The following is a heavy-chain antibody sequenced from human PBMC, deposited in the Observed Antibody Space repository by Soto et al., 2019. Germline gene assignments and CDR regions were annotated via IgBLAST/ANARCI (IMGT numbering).Heavy chain of an antibody. D-gene: IGHD6-13*01. Sequence: QVQLQESGPGLVKPSQTLSLTCTVSGGPVINGDSYLNWIRQHPEKGLEWMGYINYRGTTNYNAVLKRRILKSVDTSKNQFSLRLTSVAAADTAVYYCARDAPGAAPYRGQGTLVTVSS. V-gene: IGHV4-31*03. CDR3: ARDAPGAAPY. J-gene: IGHJ4*02. CDR2: INYRGTT. CDR1: GGPVINGDSY.